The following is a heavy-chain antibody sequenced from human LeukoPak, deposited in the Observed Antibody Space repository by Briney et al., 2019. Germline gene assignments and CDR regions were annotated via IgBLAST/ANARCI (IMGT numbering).Heavy chain of an antibody. CDR2: IYYSGST. CDR3: ARHRAVAGLVNWFDP. V-gene: IGHV4-39*01. J-gene: IGHJ5*02. D-gene: IGHD6-19*01. CDR1: GGSISSSSYY. Sequence: SETLSLTCTVSGGSISSSSYYWGWIRQPPGKGLEWIGSIYYSGSTYYNPSLKSRATISVDTSKNQFSLKLSSVTAADTAVYYCARHRAVAGLVNWFDPWGQGTLVTVSS.